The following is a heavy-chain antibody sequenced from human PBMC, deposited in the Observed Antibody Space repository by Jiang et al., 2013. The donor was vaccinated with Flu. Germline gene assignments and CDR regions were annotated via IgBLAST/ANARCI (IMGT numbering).Heavy chain of an antibody. CDR2: IYPDDSQA. CDR1: GYDFYGYW. CDR3: ARLVGDCRRNNCGFERHWFDP. Sequence: GAEVKKPGESLKISCKGFGYDFYGYWIGWVRQMPGKGLEWMGIIYPDDSQARYSPSFQGQVTMSADKSISTAYLQWSSLKASDSAMYFCARLVGDCRRNNCGFERHWFDPWGQGTLVTVSS. J-gene: IGHJ5*02. V-gene: IGHV5-51*01. D-gene: IGHD2-15*01.